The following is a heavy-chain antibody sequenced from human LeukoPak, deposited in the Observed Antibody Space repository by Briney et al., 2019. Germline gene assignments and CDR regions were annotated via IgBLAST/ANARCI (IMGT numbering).Heavy chain of an antibody. CDR3: AKGGYSSSWKYYFDY. V-gene: IGHV3-23*01. CDR1: GFTFRNFV. Sequence: PGGSLRLSCAASGFTFRNFVMNWVRRPPGKGLEWVSAISGSGGSTYYADSVKGRFTISRDNSKNTPYLQMNSLRAEDTAVYYCAKGGYSSSWKYYFDYWGQGTLVTVSS. J-gene: IGHJ4*02. CDR2: ISGSGGST. D-gene: IGHD6-13*01.